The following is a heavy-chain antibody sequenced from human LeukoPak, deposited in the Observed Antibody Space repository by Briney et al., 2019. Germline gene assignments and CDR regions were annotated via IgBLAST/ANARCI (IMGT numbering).Heavy chain of an antibody. CDR3: ARVKLRITIFGGTSHDAFDI. CDR1: GGSFSGYY. Sequence: PSETLSLTCAVYGGSFSGYYWSWIRQPPGKGLEWIGEINHSGSTNYNPSLKSRVTISVDTSKKQFSLKLSSVTAADTAVYYCARVKLRITIFGGTSHDAFDIWGQGTMVTVSS. CDR2: INHSGST. V-gene: IGHV4-34*01. J-gene: IGHJ3*02. D-gene: IGHD3-3*01.